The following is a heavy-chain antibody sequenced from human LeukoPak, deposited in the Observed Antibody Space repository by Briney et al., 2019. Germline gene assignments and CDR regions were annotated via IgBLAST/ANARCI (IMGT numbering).Heavy chain of an antibody. J-gene: IGHJ4*02. CDR2: IIPIFGTA. Sequence: SVKVSCKASGGTFSSYAISWVRQAPGQGLEWMGGIIPIFGTANYAQKLQGRVTITTDESTSTAYMELSSLRSEDTAVYYCARGVGYYGDLDYWGQGTLVTVSS. CDR1: GGTFSSYA. CDR3: ARGVGYYGDLDY. V-gene: IGHV1-69*05. D-gene: IGHD4-17*01.